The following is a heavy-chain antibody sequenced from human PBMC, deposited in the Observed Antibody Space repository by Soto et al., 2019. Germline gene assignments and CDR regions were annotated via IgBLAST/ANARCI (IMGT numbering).Heavy chain of an antibody. D-gene: IGHD6-6*01. CDR2: ISGSGGST. Sequence: EVQLVESGGGLVQPGRSLRLSCAASGFTFDDHAMHWVRQAPGKGLEWVSGISGSGGSTYYADSVKGRFTISRDNSKNTLYLQMNSLRAEDTAVYYCAKEGEYSSSYHTYFDYWGQGTLVTVSS. J-gene: IGHJ4*02. CDR1: GFTFDDHA. CDR3: AKEGEYSSSYHTYFDY. V-gene: IGHV3-23*04.